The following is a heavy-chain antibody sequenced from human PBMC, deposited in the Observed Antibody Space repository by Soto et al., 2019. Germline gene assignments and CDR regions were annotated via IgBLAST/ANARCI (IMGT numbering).Heavy chain of an antibody. Sequence: EVQLVESGGGLVQPGGSLRLSCAASGFTFSSYWMHWVRQAPGKGLVWVSRINSDGSSSSYADSVKGRFTISRDNAKNTLYLQMNSLRAEDTAVYYCARDLDCSSTSCYDIGWFDPWGQGTLVTVSS. CDR2: INSDGSSS. D-gene: IGHD2-2*01. CDR3: ARDLDCSSTSCYDIGWFDP. J-gene: IGHJ5*02. V-gene: IGHV3-74*01. CDR1: GFTFSSYW.